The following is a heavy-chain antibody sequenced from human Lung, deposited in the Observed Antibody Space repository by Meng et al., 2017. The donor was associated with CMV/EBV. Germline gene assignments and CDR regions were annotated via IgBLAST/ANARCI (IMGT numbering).Heavy chain of an antibody. CDR3: ARVDCSSTSCYLLDGWFDP. V-gene: IGHV1-2*02. D-gene: IGHD2-2*01. Sequence: ASVKVSXKASGYTFTGYYMHWVRQAPGQGLEWMGWINPNSGGTNYAQKFQGRVTMTRDTSISTAYMELSRLRSDDTAVYYCARVDCSSTSCYLLDGWFDPWGQGXLVTVSS. CDR2: INPNSGGT. CDR1: GYTFTGYY. J-gene: IGHJ5*02.